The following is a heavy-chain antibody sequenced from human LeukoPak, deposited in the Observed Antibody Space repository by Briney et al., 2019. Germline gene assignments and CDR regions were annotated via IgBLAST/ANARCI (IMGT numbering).Heavy chain of an antibody. CDR3: ARDKAVTTELTQYFHH. J-gene: IGHJ1*01. V-gene: IGHV1-18*01. CDR2: ISGYNGYT. Sequence: ASVKVTCKASGYTFTNYGVSWVRQAPGQGLEWMGWISGYNGYTNYAQKFQFRVTMTTDTSTSTAYMELRSLTSDDTAVYYCARDKAVTTELTQYFHHWGQGTLVTVSS. D-gene: IGHD4-11*01. CDR1: GYTFTNYG.